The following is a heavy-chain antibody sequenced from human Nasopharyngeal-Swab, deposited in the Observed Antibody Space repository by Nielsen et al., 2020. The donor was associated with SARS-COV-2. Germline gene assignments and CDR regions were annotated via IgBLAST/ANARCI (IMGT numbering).Heavy chain of an antibody. CDR2: INHGGNT. D-gene: IGHD3-16*01. CDR3: SRGDEGANYYGMDV. J-gene: IGHJ6*02. Sequence: SETLSLTCAVYGGSFSGYYWNWIRRPPGKGLEWIGEINHGGNTNYNPSLKSRVTILVDTSKNQFSLKLASVTAADTALYYCSRGDEGANYYGMDVWGQGTTVTVSS. CDR1: GGSFSGYY. V-gene: IGHV4-34*01.